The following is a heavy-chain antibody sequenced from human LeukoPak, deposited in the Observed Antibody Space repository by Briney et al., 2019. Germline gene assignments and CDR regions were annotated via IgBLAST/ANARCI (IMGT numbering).Heavy chain of an antibody. Sequence: GGSLRLSCAASGFTFSIYAMSWVRQAPGKGLEWVSSISSSSSYIYYADSVKGRFTISRDNAKNSLYLQMNSLRAEDTAVYYCAREGIAVAPDYWGQGTLVTVSS. CDR1: GFTFSIYA. V-gene: IGHV3-21*01. CDR2: ISSSSSYI. CDR3: AREGIAVAPDY. D-gene: IGHD6-19*01. J-gene: IGHJ4*02.